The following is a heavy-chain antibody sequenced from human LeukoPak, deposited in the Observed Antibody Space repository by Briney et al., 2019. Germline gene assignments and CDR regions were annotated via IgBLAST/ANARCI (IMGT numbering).Heavy chain of an antibody. J-gene: IGHJ4*02. D-gene: IGHD3-22*01. CDR2: ISSGGSTK. CDR1: GFTFSTYE. Sequence: AGGSLRLSCAASGFTFSTYEMNWVRQAPGKGLEWVSYISSGGSTKYYADSVKGRFTISRDNAKNSLYLQMNSLRAEDTAVYYCARNFFPYYYDSSGPPDYWGQGTLVTVSS. CDR3: ARNFFPYYYDSSGPPDY. V-gene: IGHV3-48*03.